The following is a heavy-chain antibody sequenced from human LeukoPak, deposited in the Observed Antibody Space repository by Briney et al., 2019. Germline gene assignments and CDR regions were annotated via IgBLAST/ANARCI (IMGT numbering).Heavy chain of an antibody. CDR3: ARDWDGRDSDRSGYYPRWFDP. CDR2: VYHNGRT. D-gene: IGHD3-22*01. V-gene: IGHV4-4*02. CDR1: GGSITRTNW. Sequence: PSGTLSLTCAVSGGSITRTNWWTWVRQPPGKGLEWTGEVYHNGRTNYNPSLQSRITISVDKSKNQFSLNLTSVTAADTAIYYCARDWDGRDSDRSGYYPRWFDPWGQGALVTVSS. J-gene: IGHJ5*02.